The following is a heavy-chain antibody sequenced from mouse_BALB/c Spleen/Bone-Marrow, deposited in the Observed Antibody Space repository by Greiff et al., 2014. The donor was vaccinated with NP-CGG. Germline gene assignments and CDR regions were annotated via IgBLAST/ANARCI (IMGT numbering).Heavy chain of an antibody. Sequence: VQLQQSGGELVKPGASVKLSCKASGNTFTSYDINWVRQRPEQGLGWIGWIFPGDSTTKYNEKFKGKATLSTDKSSSTVHMQLSRLTSEDSAVYFCVRSRLRDWYFDVWGAGTTVTISS. CDR3: VRSRLRDWYFDV. CDR1: GNTFTSYD. J-gene: IGHJ1*01. D-gene: IGHD1-2*01. CDR2: IFPGDSTT. V-gene: IGHV1S56*01.